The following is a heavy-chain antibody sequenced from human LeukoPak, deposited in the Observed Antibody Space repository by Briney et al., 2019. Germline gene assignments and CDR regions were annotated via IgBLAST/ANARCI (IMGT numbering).Heavy chain of an antibody. V-gene: IGHV1-69*01. CDR1: GGTFSSYA. J-gene: IGHJ4*02. Sequence: AASVKVSCKASGGTFSSYAISWVRQAPGQGLEWMGGIIPIFGTANYAQKFQGRVTITADESTSTAYMELSSRRSEDTAVYYCAKLEAGRYSSSWYKLDYWGQGTLVTVSS. D-gene: IGHD6-13*01. CDR2: IIPIFGTA. CDR3: AKLEAGRYSSSWYKLDY.